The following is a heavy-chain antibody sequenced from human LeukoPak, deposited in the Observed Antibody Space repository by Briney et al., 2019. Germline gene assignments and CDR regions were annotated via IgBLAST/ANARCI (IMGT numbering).Heavy chain of an antibody. J-gene: IGHJ4*02. Sequence: PGGSLRLSCAASGFTFSSYGMHWVRQAPGKGLEWVAVISYDGSNKYYADSVEGRFTISRDNSKNTLYLQMNSLRAEDTAVYYCAKVLRGWFRDPLDYWGQGTLVTVSS. CDR2: ISYDGSNK. CDR3: AKVLRGWFRDPLDY. D-gene: IGHD3-10*01. V-gene: IGHV3-30*18. CDR1: GFTFSSYG.